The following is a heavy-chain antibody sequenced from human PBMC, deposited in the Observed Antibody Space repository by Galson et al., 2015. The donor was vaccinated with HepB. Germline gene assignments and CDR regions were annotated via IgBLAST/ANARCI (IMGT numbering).Heavy chain of an antibody. J-gene: IGHJ4*02. CDR2: ISFNGSTK. CDR3: AKDLDFLSVIDY. V-gene: IGHV3-30*18. Sequence: SRRLSYAASGFTFTSYGLNWVRQAPGKGLEWVSAISFNGSTKYYADSVKGRFTIPRDNSKNTLYLQMNSLRAEDTAVYYCAKDLDFLSVIDYWGQGTLVTVSS. D-gene: IGHD3/OR15-3a*01. CDR1: GFTFTSYG.